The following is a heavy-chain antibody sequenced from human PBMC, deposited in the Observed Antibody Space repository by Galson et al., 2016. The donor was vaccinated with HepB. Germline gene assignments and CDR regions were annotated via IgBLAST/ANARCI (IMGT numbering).Heavy chain of an antibody. D-gene: IGHD4-23*01. CDR2: INHDGSST. J-gene: IGHJ4*02. V-gene: IGHV3-74*01. CDR3: AIGRWMWGFNS. Sequence: SLRLSCAASGFSFSTYWMHWVRLVPGKGLVCVSHINHDGSSTAYADSVKGRFTVPTHTAQNTLYLQMNSLRAEDTGVYFCAIGRWMWGFNSWGQGTQVTVAS. CDR1: GFSFSTYW.